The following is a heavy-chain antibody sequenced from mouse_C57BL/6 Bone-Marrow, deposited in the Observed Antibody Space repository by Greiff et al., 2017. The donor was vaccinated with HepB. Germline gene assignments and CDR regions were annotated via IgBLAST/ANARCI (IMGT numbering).Heavy chain of an antibody. CDR2: INPNYGTT. CDR3: ARDSNYPYYYAMDY. J-gene: IGHJ4*01. D-gene: IGHD2-5*01. V-gene: IGHV1-39*01. CDR1: GYSFTDYN. Sequence: EVQLKESGPELVKPGASVKISCKASGYSFTDYNMNWVKQSNGKSLEWIGVINPNYGTTSYNQKFKGKATLTVDQSSSTAYMQLNSLTSEDSAVYYCARDSNYPYYYAMDYWGQGTSVTVSS.